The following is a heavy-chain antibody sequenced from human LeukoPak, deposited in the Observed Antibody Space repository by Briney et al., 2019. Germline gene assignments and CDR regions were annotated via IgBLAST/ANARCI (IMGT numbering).Heavy chain of an antibody. CDR1: GGSISSYY. Sequence: PSETLSLTCTVSGGSISSYYWSWIRQPPGKGLEWIGYIYYSGSTNYNSSLKSRVTISVDTSKNWFSLKLSYVTAADTAVYYCARVGSSSWSDRNWFDPWGQGTLVTVSS. J-gene: IGHJ5*02. CDR3: ARVGSSSWSDRNWFDP. D-gene: IGHD6-13*01. V-gene: IGHV4-59*12. CDR2: IYYSGST.